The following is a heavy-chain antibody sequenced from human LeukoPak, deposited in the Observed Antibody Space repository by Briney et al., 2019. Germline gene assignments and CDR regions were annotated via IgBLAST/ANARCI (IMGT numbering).Heavy chain of an antibody. CDR1: GGSISSGSYY. CDR3: ARGGTYGSGSYYNVLDY. Sequence: PSQTLSLTCTVSGGSISSGSYYWSWIRQPAGKGLEWIGRIYTSGSTNYNPSLKSRVTISVDTSKNQFSLKLSSVTAADTAVYYCARGGTYGSGSYYNVLDYWGQGTLVTVSS. J-gene: IGHJ4*02. CDR2: IYTSGST. D-gene: IGHD3-10*01. V-gene: IGHV4-61*02.